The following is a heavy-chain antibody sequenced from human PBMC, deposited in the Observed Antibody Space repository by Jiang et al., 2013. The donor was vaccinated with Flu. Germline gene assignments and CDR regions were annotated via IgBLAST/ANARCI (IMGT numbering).Heavy chain of an antibody. Sequence: GPGLVKPSGTLSLSCAVSGDSITSGHWWTWVRQPPGKGLEWIGEVYHSGITNYNESLTSRVTLSVDKSKNQFSLLLTSVTAADTAMYYCARGVILARSPTFDIWGRGTMVTVSS. V-gene: IGHV4-4*02. CDR2: VYHSGIT. CDR1: GDSITSGHW. CDR3: ARGVILARSPTFDI. J-gene: IGHJ3*02. D-gene: IGHD3-3*02.